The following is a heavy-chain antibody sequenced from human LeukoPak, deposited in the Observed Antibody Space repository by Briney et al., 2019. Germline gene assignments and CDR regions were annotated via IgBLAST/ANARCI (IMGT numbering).Heavy chain of an antibody. V-gene: IGHV3-48*01. J-gene: IGHJ6*03. CDR3: ARDPPAAAYNYYYMDV. CDR2: ISSSSSTI. Sequence: GGSLRLSCAASGFTFSSYSMNWVRQAPGKGLEWVSYISSSSSTIYYADSVKGRFTISRDNAKNSLYLQMNSLRAEDTAVYYCARDPPAAAYNYYYMDVWGKGTTVTVSS. D-gene: IGHD6-13*01. CDR1: GFTFSSYS.